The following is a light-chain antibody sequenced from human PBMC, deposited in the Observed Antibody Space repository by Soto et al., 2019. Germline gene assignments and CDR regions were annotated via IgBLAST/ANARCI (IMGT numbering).Light chain of an antibody. V-gene: IGLV1-40*01. CDR1: SSNIGAGYD. CDR2: GNN. CDR3: QSYDSTLSDRYV. J-gene: IGLJ1*01. Sequence: QSVLTHPPSVSGAPGQRVIISCTGSSSNIGAGYDVHWYRQRPGTAPKLLIFGNNNRPSGVPDRFSGSKSGTSASLAITGLQAEDEGDYYCQSYDSTLSDRYVFGTGTKVTAL.